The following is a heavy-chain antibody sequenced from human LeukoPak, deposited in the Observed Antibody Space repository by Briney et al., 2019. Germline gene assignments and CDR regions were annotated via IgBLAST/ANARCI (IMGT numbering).Heavy chain of an antibody. CDR3: ARASGSSDLNY. D-gene: IGHD1-26*01. CDR2: INPNSGGT. J-gene: IGHJ4*02. CDR1: GYTFTGYY. Sequence: PKASVKVSCKASGYTFTGYYVHWVRQAPGQGLEWMGRINPNSGGTNYAQKFQGRVTMTRDTSISTAYMELTRLRSDDTAVYSCARASGSSDLNYWGQGTLVTVSS. V-gene: IGHV1-2*06.